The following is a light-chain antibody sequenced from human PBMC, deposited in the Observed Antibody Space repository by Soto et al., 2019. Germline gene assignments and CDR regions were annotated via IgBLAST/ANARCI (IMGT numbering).Light chain of an antibody. CDR3: QQYNAYSGT. CDR2: EAS. CDR1: QSISGW. V-gene: IGKV1-5*03. J-gene: IGKJ1*01. Sequence: DIQMTQSPSTLSASVGDRVTITCRASQSISGWLAWYQQRPGKAPKLLIYEASTLQSGVPSRFSGSGSGTEFSLTITSLQPSDSATYYCQQYNAYSGTFGQGTEVEIK.